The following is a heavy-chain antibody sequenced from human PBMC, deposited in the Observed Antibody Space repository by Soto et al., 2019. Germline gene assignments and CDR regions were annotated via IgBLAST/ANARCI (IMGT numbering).Heavy chain of an antibody. CDR1: GFSFMNYA. CDR2: ISGSGGNT. CDR3: AKPESSIPWGNGPDF. Sequence: PGGSLRLSCAASGFSFMNYALSWVRQAPGKGLEWVTIISGSGGNTYYADSVKGRFTISRDNSKNTLYLQMNSLRAEDTAVYYCAKPESSIPWGNGPDFWGQGTLVTVSS. J-gene: IGHJ4*02. V-gene: IGHV3-23*01. D-gene: IGHD3-16*01.